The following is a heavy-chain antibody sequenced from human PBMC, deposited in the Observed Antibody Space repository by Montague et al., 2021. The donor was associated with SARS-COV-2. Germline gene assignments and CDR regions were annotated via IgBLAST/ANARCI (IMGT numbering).Heavy chain of an antibody. D-gene: IGHD1-26*01. V-gene: IGHV4-59*03. Sequence: SETRSLTCTVSGGSIRSYYWSWIRQTPGKGLEWIGYIYYDGSTNYNPSLKSRVTMSVDSSKNQFSLRLSSVTAAVTAVYYCARYGSYFEHWGQGTLVTVSS. J-gene: IGHJ4*02. CDR3: ARYGSYFEH. CDR1: GGSIRSYY. CDR2: IYYDGST.